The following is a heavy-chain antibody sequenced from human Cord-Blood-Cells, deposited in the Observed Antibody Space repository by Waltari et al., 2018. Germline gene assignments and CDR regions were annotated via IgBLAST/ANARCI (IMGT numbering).Heavy chain of an antibody. Sequence: QVQLQESGPGLVKPSETLSLTCTVSGGSISSYYWSWIRQPPGKGLEWIGYIYYSGSTNYTPSLKSRVTISVDTSKNQFSLKLSSVTAADTAVYYCARSYYYGSGSYYKLYYFDYWGQGTLVTVSS. CDR3: ARSYYYGSGSYYKLYYFDY. V-gene: IGHV4-59*01. J-gene: IGHJ4*02. CDR2: IYYSGST. D-gene: IGHD3-10*01. CDR1: GGSISSYY.